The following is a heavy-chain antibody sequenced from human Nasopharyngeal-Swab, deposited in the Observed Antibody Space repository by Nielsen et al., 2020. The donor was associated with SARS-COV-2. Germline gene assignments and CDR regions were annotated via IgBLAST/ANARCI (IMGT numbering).Heavy chain of an antibody. D-gene: IGHD3-22*01. CDR3: ASNYDSGGFYDYRVQVH. CDR2: INTNTGFP. V-gene: IGHV7-4-1*02. Sequence: WVRQAPGQGLEGMGWINTNTGFPTYARDFTGRFVLSLDTSVTTAYLEISGLKAEDTAIYYCASNYDSGGFYDYRVQVHWGQGTLVTVSS. J-gene: IGHJ4*02.